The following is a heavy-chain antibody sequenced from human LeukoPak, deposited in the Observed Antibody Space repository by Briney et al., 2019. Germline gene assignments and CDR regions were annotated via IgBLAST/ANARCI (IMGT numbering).Heavy chain of an antibody. CDR3: AKVDIERRLIPYFDY. V-gene: IGHV3-23*01. CDR1: GFTFSSYA. CDR2: ISGSGGST. J-gene: IGHJ4*02. Sequence: GGSLRLSCAASGFTFSSYAMSWVRQVPGKGLEWVSAISGSGGSTYYADSVKGRFTISRDNSKNTLYLQMNSLRAEDTAVYYCAKVDIERRLIPYFDYWGQGTLVTVSS. D-gene: IGHD1-1*01.